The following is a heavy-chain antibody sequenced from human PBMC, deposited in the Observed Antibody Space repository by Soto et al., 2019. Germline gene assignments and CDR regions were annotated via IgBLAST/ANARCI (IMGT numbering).Heavy chain of an antibody. D-gene: IGHD6-19*01. CDR2: IIPIFGTA. CDR1: GGTFSSYA. J-gene: IGHJ6*02. CDR3: ARRYSSGSRYYYYGMDA. Sequence: GASVKVSCKASGGTFSSYATSGVRQAPGEGLEWMGGIIPIFGTANYAQKFQGRVTITADESTSTAYMELSSLRSEDTAVYYCARRYSSGSRYYYYGMDAWGQGTTVTVSS. V-gene: IGHV1-69*13.